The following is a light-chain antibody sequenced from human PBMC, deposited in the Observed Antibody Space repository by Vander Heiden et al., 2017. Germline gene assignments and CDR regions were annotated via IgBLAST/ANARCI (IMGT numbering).Light chain of an antibody. CDR2: INK. Sequence: QSVLTQPPSASGTPGQRVTISCSGSSSNIGGNTVNWYQQLPGTAPKLLIYINKQRPSGVPDRFSGSKSGTSASLAISGLQSEDEADYYCAAWDDSLNGWVFGGGTKLTVL. J-gene: IGLJ3*02. CDR1: SSNIGGNT. CDR3: AAWDDSLNGWV. V-gene: IGLV1-44*01.